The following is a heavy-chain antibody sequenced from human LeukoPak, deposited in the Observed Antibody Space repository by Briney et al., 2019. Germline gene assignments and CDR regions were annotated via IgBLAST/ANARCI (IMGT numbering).Heavy chain of an antibody. V-gene: IGHV3-33*06. J-gene: IGHJ4*02. D-gene: IGHD2-15*01. CDR1: GFTFTTYG. CDR3: AKGICSGGSCSSDY. Sequence: GGSLRLSCAASGFTFTTYGMHWVRQAPGEGLEWVAVIYYDGSNKFYADSVKGRFTISRDNSKNTLYLQMNSLRAEDTAVYYCAKGICSGGSCSSDYWGQGTLVTVSS. CDR2: IYYDGSNK.